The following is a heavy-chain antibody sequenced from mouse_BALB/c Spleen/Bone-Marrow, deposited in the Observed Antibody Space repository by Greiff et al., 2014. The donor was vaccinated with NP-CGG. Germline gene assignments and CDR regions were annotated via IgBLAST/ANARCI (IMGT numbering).Heavy chain of an antibody. CDR1: GFSLTLYG. D-gene: IGHD2-2*01. Sequence: QVQLKESGPDLVAPSQSLSITCTVSGFSLTLYGVHWVRQSPGKGLEWLVVIWSDGTTTYNSALKSRLSISKDNSKSQVFLKLNSHQTDDTAMYYCARHERGYPYAMDYWGQGTSVTVSS. CDR2: IWSDGTT. J-gene: IGHJ4*01. CDR3: ARHERGYPYAMDY. V-gene: IGHV2-6-2*01.